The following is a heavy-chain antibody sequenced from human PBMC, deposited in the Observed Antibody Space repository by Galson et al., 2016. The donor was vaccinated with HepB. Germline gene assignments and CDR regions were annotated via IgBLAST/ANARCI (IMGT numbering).Heavy chain of an antibody. V-gene: IGHV3-23*01. J-gene: IGHJ4*02. Sequence: RLSXAVSXXXFSDYAXSWVRQAPGKGLEWVSTIAGGSGSPNYADSVKGRFTISRDSSKNTLYLQLNSLRAEDXATYFCARRGAGGGFDYWGQGSLVTVSS. CDR2: IAGGSGSP. CDR3: ARRGAGGGFDY. CDR1: XXXFSDYA. D-gene: IGHD4-23*01.